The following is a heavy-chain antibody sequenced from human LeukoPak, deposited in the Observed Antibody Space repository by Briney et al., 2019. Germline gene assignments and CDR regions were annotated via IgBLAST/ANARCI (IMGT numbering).Heavy chain of an antibody. Sequence: GGSLRLSCAASGFTFSTYCMNCVREAPGKGLEWVANIKQDGSEKYYVDSVKGRFTLSRDSAKNSLYLQMNSLRAEDTAVYYCARAEWSNWYFDLWGRGTLVTVSS. V-gene: IGHV3-7*03. CDR1: GFTFSTYC. CDR3: ARAEWSNWYFDL. CDR2: IKQDGSEK. J-gene: IGHJ2*01. D-gene: IGHD3-3*01.